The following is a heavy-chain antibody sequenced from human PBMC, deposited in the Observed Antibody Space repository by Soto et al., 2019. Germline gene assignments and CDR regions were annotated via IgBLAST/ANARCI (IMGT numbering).Heavy chain of an antibody. CDR1: GFTFSSYS. CDR2: ISSSSSTI. D-gene: IGHD6-13*01. Sequence: GGSLRLSCAASGFTFSSYSMNWVRQAPGKGLEWVSYISSSSSTIYYADSVKGRFTISRDNAKNSLYLQMNSLGDEDTAVYYCARGFSSSWPLLDYWGQGTLVTVSS. V-gene: IGHV3-48*02. J-gene: IGHJ4*02. CDR3: ARGFSSSWPLLDY.